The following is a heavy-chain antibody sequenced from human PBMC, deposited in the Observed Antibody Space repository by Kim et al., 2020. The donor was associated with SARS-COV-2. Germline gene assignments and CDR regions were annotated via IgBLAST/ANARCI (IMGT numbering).Heavy chain of an antibody. CDR3: ARDSGRGSITYDY. Sequence: YADSVKGRFTISRDNSKNTLYLQMNSLRAEDTAVYYCARDSGRGSITYDYWGQGTLVTVSS. J-gene: IGHJ4*02. V-gene: IGHV3-66*01. D-gene: IGHD3-10*01.